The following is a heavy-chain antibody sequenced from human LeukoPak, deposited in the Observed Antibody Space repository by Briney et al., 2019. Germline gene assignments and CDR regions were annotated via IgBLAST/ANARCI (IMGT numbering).Heavy chain of an antibody. CDR1: GFIFSSYA. CDR2: ISYDGSNK. Sequence: GGSLRLSCAASGFIFSSYAMHWVRQAPGKGLEWVAVISYDGSNKYYADSVKGRFTISRDNSKNTLYLQMNSLRAEDTAVFYCTRAAAGQQLILGDYWGQGTLVTVSS. D-gene: IGHD6-13*01. V-gene: IGHV3-30-3*01. J-gene: IGHJ4*01. CDR3: TRAAAGQQLILGDY.